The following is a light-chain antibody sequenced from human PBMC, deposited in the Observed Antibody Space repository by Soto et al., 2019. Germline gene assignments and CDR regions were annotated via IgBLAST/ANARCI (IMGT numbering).Light chain of an antibody. J-gene: IGLJ1*01. CDR3: QSYDSSLSGYV. CDR1: RSKIGAGFD. Sequence: QSVLTQPPSVSGAQGQRVTISCTGSRSKIGAGFDVHWYQQLPGTAPKLLIYGNVDRPSGVPDRFSGSKSGTSASLAITGLQAEDEADYYCQSYDSSLSGYVFGTGTKLTVL. CDR2: GNV. V-gene: IGLV1-40*01.